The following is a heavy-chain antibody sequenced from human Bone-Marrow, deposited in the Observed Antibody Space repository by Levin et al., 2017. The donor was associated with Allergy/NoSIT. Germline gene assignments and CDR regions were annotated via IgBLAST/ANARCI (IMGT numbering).Heavy chain of an antibody. CDR1: GFTFSSYW. CDR3: ARRGAVTTSFDY. J-gene: IGHJ4*02. CDR2: IKSDGSIT. D-gene: IGHD4-17*01. V-gene: IGHV3-74*01. Sequence: AGGSLRLSCAASGFTFSSYWMNWVRQAPGKGLVWVSRIKSDGSITSYADSVKGRFTISRDNAKNTLYLQMNSLRDEDTAVYYCARRGAVTTSFDYWGQGTLVTVSS.